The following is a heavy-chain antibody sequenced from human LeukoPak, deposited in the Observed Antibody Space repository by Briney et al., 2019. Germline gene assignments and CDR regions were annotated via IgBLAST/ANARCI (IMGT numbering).Heavy chain of an antibody. V-gene: IGHV4-34*01. CDR3: ARAVWAQGLYFDY. Sequence: SETLSLTCAVYGGSFSGYYWSWIRQPPGKGLEWIGEINHSGSTNCNPSLKSRVTISVDTSKNQFSLKLSSVTAADTAVYYCARAVWAQGLYFDYWGQGTLVTVSS. D-gene: IGHD3-16*01. J-gene: IGHJ4*02. CDR2: INHSGST. CDR1: GGSFSGYY.